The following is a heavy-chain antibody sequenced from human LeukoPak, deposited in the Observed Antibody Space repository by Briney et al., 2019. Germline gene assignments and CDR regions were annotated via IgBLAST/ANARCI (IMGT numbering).Heavy chain of an antibody. V-gene: IGHV3-23*01. CDR2: ITGTGGK. CDR3: AKDLTLGYCSGGSCYWDYYYGMDV. CDR1: GFTLTNHG. J-gene: IGHJ6*02. Sequence: PGGSLRLSCAVSGFTLTNHGVSWFRQAPGKGLEWVSIITGTGGKYYGDSVKGRFVLSRDNSKNTLYLQMNSLRAEDTAVYYCAKDLTLGYCSGGSCYWDYYYGMDVWGQGTTVTFSS. D-gene: IGHD2-15*01.